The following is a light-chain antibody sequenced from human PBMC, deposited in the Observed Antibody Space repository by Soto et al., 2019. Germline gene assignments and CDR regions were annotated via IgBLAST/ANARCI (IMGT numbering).Light chain of an antibody. V-gene: IGKV3-20*01. J-gene: IGKJ5*01. Sequence: EIVLTRSPGMLSLSPGERASLSCGASQSISSSFLAWYQQKPGQAPRLLMYGASSRATGIPDRFSGTGSETDFTLTISRLEPEDFAVYYCQQYDNSPITFGQGTRLEI. CDR3: QQYDNSPIT. CDR2: GAS. CDR1: QSISSSF.